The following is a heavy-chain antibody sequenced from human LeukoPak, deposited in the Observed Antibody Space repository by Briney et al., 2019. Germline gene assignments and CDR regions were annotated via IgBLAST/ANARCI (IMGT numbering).Heavy chain of an antibody. Sequence: ASVKVSCKASGYTSTSYGISWVRQAPGQGREWMGWISAYNGNTNYAQKLQGRVTMTTDTSTSTAYMELRSLRSDDTAVYYCAREEWGYYDSSGTGLDYWGQGTLVTVSS. D-gene: IGHD3-22*01. CDR2: ISAYNGNT. CDR1: GYTSTSYG. J-gene: IGHJ4*02. CDR3: AREEWGYYDSSGTGLDY. V-gene: IGHV1-18*01.